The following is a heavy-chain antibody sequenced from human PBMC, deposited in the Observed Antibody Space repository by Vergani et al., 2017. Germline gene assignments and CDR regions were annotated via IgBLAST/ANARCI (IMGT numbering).Heavy chain of an antibody. CDR1: GYSFTSYW. CDR2: IYPGDSDT. D-gene: IGHD3-10*01. J-gene: IGHJ4*02. Sequence: EVQLVQSGAEVKKPGESLKISCKGSGYSFTSYWIGWVRQMPGKGLEWMGSIYPGDSDTRYSPSFQGKVTISADKSISTAYLQWSSLKASDTAMYYCARRRHGYYYGSESYYMAGALDYWGQGTLVTVSS. CDR3: ARRRHGYYYGSESYYMAGALDY. V-gene: IGHV5-51*01.